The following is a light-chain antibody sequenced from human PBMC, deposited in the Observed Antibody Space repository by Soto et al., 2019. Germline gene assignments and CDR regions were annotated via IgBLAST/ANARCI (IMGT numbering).Light chain of an antibody. CDR1: PSVSSSF. CDR3: QEYGASRT. J-gene: IGKJ1*01. CDR2: AAS. Sequence: EIGLTQSPGTLSLSPGERATLSCRASPSVSSSFLAWYQQRPGQAPRLLIYAASNTAPGIPDRFSGSGSGTDFTLTISRLEPEDFAVYFCQEYGASRTFGQGTKVEIK. V-gene: IGKV3-20*01.